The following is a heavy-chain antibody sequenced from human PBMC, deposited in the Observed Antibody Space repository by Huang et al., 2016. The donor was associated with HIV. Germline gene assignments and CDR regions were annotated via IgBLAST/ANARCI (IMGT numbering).Heavy chain of an antibody. CDR2: IYPADSAT. D-gene: IGHD2-21*02. J-gene: IGHJ4*02. CDR1: GYSFTNYW. CDR3: ARSEVLVTAVPFDH. Sequence: EVQLVQSEAEVKKPGESLKISCRGSGYSFTNYWIGWVRQRPGEGLEWMGVIYPADSATRYSPSFQGQGTFSADKSTRTAYLQWSSLQASDTAIYYCARSEVLVTAVPFDHWGQGTLVTVSS. V-gene: IGHV5-51*03.